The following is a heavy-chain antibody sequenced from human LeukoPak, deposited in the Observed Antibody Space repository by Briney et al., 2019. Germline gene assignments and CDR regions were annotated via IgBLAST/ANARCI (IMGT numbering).Heavy chain of an antibody. J-gene: IGHJ5*02. CDR2: IWYDGSNK. V-gene: IGHV3-33*06. Sequence: GGSLRLSCAASGFTFSSYGMHWVRQAPGKGLEWVAVIWYDGSNKYYADSVKGRFTISRDNSKNTLYLQMNSLRAEDTAVYYCAKESRKQLVGPGNWFDPWGQGTLVTVSS. CDR3: AKESRKQLVGPGNWFDP. CDR1: GFTFSSYG. D-gene: IGHD6-6*01.